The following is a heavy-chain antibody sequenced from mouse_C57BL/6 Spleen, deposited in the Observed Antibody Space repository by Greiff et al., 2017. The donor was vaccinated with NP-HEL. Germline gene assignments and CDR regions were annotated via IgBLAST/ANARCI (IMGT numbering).Heavy chain of an antibody. J-gene: IGHJ2*01. Sequence: QVQLQQPGTELVKPGASVKLSCKASGYTFTSYWMHWVKQRPGQGLEWIGNINPSNGGTNYNEKFKSKATLTVDKSSSTACMQPSSLTSEDSAVYYGARDTDGYYRGYFDYWGQCTTLTVAS. CDR1: GYTFTSYW. CDR3: ARDTDGYYRGYFDY. CDR2: INPSNGGT. V-gene: IGHV1-53*01. D-gene: IGHD2-3*01.